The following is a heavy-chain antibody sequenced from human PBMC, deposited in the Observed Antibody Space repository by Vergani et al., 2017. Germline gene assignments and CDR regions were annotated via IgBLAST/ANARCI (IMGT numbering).Heavy chain of an antibody. J-gene: IGHJ6*02. CDR2: ISSSSSTI. D-gene: IGHD3-3*01. CDR1: GFTFSDYY. Sequence: QVQLVESGGGLVKTGGSLRLSCAASGFTFSDYYMSWIRQAPGKGLEWVSYISSSSSTIYYADSVKGRFTISRDNAKNSLYLQMNSLRAEDTAVYYCAREGTYYDFWSGYPDYYYGMDVWGQGTTVTVSS. V-gene: IGHV3-11*01. CDR3: AREGTYYDFWSGYPDYYYGMDV.